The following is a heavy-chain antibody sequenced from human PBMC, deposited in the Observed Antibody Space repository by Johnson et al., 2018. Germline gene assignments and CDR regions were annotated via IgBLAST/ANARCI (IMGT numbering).Heavy chain of an antibody. D-gene: IGHD6-6*01. V-gene: IGHV3-30-3*01. CDR1: GFTFSSYA. Sequence: QVQLVQSGGGVVQPGRSLRLSCAASGFTFSSYAMHWVRQAPGKGLEWVAVISYDGSNKYYADSVKGRFTISRDNSKTTLYLQMNSLRAEDTAVYYCARDRLFNSMAARPLFYYYYYYMDVWGKGTTVTVSS. CDR3: ARDRLFNSMAARPLFYYYYYYMDV. J-gene: IGHJ6*03. CDR2: ISYDGSNK.